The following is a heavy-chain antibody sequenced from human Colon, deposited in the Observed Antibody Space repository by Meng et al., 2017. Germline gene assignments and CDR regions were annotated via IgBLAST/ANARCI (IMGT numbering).Heavy chain of an antibody. CDR3: AGDSSGYNWLDP. V-gene: IGHV4-59*01. J-gene: IGHJ5*02. Sequence: QVQLKESGPGLVKPSETLSLTCTVSGGSISNYYWSWIRQPPGKGLEWIGYIYYNGTTNYNPSLKSRVTISIDTSKNQFSLKLNSVTAADTAVYYCAGDSSGYNWLDPWGQGTLVTVSS. CDR2: IYYNGTT. CDR1: GGSISNYY. D-gene: IGHD6-19*01.